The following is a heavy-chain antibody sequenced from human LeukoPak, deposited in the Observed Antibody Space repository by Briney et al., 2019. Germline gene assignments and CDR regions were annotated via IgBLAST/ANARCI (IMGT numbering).Heavy chain of an antibody. D-gene: IGHD2-21*01. V-gene: IGHV3-30-3*01. CDR2: ISYDGSNK. J-gene: IGHJ6*02. CDR3: ARGVVVKGMDV. CDR1: GFTFSSYA. Sequence: PGGSLRLSCAASGFTFSSYAMHWVRQAPGKGLGWVAVISYDGSNKYYADSVKGRFTISRDNSKNTLYLQMNSLRAEDTAVYYCARGVVVKGMDVWGQGTTVTVSS.